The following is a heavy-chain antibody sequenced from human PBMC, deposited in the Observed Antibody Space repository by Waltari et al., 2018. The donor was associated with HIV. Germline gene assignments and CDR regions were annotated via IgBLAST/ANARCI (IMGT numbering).Heavy chain of an antibody. D-gene: IGHD2-8*01. CDR2: IGSSGNYV. V-gene: IGHV3-21*02. CDR1: GFIFSDYR. J-gene: IGHJ4*02. CDR3: ARIMANGYFDY. Sequence: EVQLVESGGGLVKPGGSLRLSCAASGFIFSDYRLNWVRQAPGKGLEWVSSIGSSGNYVYYADSVKGRITISRDNAKNSLYLQMNSLRAEDTAVYYCARIMANGYFDYWGQGTLVTVSS.